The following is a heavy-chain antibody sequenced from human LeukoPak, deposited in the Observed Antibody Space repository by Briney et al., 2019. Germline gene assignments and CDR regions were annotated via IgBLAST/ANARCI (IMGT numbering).Heavy chain of an antibody. V-gene: IGHV3-74*01. Sequence: GGSLRLSCAASGFTFSSHWMHWVRQAPGKGLVWVSRINSDGSSTSYADSVKGRFTISRDNAKNTLYLQMNSLRAEDTAVYYCARSPMVRGVEYFDYWGQGTLVTVSS. CDR1: GFTFSSHW. D-gene: IGHD3-10*01. CDR2: INSDGSST. CDR3: ARSPMVRGVEYFDY. J-gene: IGHJ4*02.